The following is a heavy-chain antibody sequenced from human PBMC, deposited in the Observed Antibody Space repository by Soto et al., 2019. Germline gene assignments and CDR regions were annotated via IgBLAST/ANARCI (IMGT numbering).Heavy chain of an antibody. Sequence: GGSLRLSCAASGFTFSSYGMHWVRQAPGKGLEWVAVIWYDGSNKYYADSVKGRFTISRDNSKNTLYLQMNSLRAEDTAVYYCAREPPTPYYDYIWGSYRRWYYYYYMDVWGKGTTVTVSS. CDR1: GFTFSSYG. V-gene: IGHV3-33*01. D-gene: IGHD3-16*02. CDR2: IWYDGSNK. J-gene: IGHJ6*03. CDR3: AREPPTPYYDYIWGSYRRWYYYYYMDV.